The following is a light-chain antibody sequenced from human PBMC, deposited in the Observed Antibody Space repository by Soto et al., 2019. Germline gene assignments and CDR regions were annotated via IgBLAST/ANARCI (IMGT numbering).Light chain of an antibody. J-gene: IGKJ1*01. CDR1: QSVSGW. Sequence: DIQLTKTPSTLSASVGDRVTIPCRASQSVSGWLAWYQQKPGKAPKLLIYDASSLESGVPSRFSGSGSGTEFTLTISSLQPDDFATYYSQQYNSYSWTFGQGTK. CDR3: QQYNSYSWT. CDR2: DAS. V-gene: IGKV1-5*01.